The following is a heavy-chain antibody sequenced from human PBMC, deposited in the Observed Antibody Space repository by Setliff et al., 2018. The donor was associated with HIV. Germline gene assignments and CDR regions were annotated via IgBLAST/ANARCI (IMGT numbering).Heavy chain of an antibody. D-gene: IGHD3-10*01. CDR1: GPSFSGYY. Sequence: SETLSLTCAVYGPSFSGYYWNWIRQFPGKSFEWIGEINHSGTTNYSPSFKSRLNISVDVSKNQFSLRLASLSAADTAAYFCAAKPMIRGRPFAFWGQATLVTVSS. V-gene: IGHV4-34*01. CDR3: AAKPMIRGRPFAF. CDR2: INHSGTT. J-gene: IGHJ4*02.